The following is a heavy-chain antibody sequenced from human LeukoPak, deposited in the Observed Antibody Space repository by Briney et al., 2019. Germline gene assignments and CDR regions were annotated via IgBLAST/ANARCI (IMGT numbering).Heavy chain of an antibody. CDR1: GGSISSYY. CDR2: IYYSGST. CDR3: ARGSSSSRRDWYFDL. Sequence: SETLSLTRTVSGGSISSYYWSWIQQPPGKGLEWIGYIYYSGSTNYNPSLKSRVTISVDTSKNQFSLKLSSVTAADTAVYYCARGSSSSRRDWYFDLWGRGTLVTVSS. D-gene: IGHD6-6*01. V-gene: IGHV4-59*01. J-gene: IGHJ2*01.